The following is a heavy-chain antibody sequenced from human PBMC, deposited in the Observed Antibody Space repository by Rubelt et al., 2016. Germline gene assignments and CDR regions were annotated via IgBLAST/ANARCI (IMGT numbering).Heavy chain of an antibody. J-gene: IGHJ4*02. V-gene: IGHV4-39*07. D-gene: IGHD3/OR15-3a*01. CDR2: LYYSGNT. CDR3: ARVALLGLGAVEVDGVLQGNFFDN. Sequence: QLQLQESGPRLVKPSETLSLTCTVSGGSIGSSRYYWGWIRQSPGQGLEWIGSLYYSGNTFYNPSLKSRLTISVDASRNQFSLKLNSGTAADTAVYYCARVALLGLGAVEVDGVLQGNFFDNWGQGTPVTVSS. CDR1: GGSIGSSRYY.